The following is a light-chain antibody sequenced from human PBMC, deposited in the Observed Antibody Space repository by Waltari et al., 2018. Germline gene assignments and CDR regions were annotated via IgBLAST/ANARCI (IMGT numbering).Light chain of an antibody. CDR1: QSVTSIS. CDR2: GRS. Sequence: IVLTQSPDTLSLSPGERATLSCRASQSVTSISLAWYQQNPGQAPRLLIYGRSTRATAFPDRFSGSGSGTDFTLTISRLEPEDSAVYHCQQYDGSAVTFGGGTKVEIK. J-gene: IGKJ4*01. V-gene: IGKV3-20*01. CDR3: QQYDGSAVT.